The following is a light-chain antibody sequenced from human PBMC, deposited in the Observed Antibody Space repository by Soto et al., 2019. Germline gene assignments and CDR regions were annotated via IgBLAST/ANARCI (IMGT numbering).Light chain of an antibody. V-gene: IGLV2-8*01. CDR1: KSDIGVYDF. J-gene: IGLJ1*01. CDR2: EVV. Sequence: QSALTQPPSASGSPGQSVTISCTGTKSDIGVYDFVSWYQHHPGKAPRLIIYEVVQRPSGVPDRFSGSKSGNTASLTVSGLQAADEADYYCCSYVGASIYVFGTGTKVTVL. CDR3: CSYVGASIYV.